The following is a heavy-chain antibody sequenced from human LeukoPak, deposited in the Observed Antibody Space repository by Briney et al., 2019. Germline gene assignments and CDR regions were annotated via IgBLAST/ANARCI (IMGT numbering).Heavy chain of an antibody. J-gene: IGHJ4*02. Sequence: TGGSLRLSCAASGFTFSSYAMSWVRQAPGKGLEWVSAISGSGGSTYYADSVKGRFTISRDNSKNTLYLQMNSLKASDTAMYYCARLPTRLFPGVYWGQGTLVTVSS. V-gene: IGHV3-23*01. CDR1: GFTFSSYA. CDR3: ARLPTRLFPGVY. D-gene: IGHD2-21*01. CDR2: ISGSGGST.